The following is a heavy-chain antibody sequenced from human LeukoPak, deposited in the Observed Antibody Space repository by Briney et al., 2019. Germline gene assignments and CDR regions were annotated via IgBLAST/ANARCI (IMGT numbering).Heavy chain of an antibody. CDR1: GFTVSSNY. D-gene: IGHD3-3*01. CDR3: ARATMGYFDY. V-gene: IGHV3-53*01. CDR2: IYSGENT. J-gene: IGHJ4*02. Sequence: GGSLRLSCAASGFTVSSNYMSWVRQAPGKGLEWVSVIYSGENTYYADSVKGRFTISRDNSKTALYLQMNSLRAEDTAVYYCARATMGYFDYWGQGTLVTVSS.